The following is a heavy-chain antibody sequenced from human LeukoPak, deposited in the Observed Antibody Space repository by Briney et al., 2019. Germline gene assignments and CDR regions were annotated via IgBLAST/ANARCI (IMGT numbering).Heavy chain of an antibody. D-gene: IGHD6-6*01. CDR3: ARGNVEYSSSFDAY. CDR1: GFTFSSSA. Sequence: GGSLRLSCAASGFTFSSSAMNWVRQAPGKGLEWVSSINNVASHIYYAHSVKGRFTISRDNSKNTLYLQMNSLRAEDTAVYYCARGNVEYSSSFDAYWGQGTLVTVSS. J-gene: IGHJ4*02. CDR2: INNVASHI. V-gene: IGHV3-21*01.